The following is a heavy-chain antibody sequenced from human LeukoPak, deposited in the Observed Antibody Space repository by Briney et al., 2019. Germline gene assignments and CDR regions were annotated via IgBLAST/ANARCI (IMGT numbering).Heavy chain of an antibody. CDR1: GGSISSYY. J-gene: IGHJ4*02. CDR3: ARGGGRFGSWYVY. D-gene: IGHD6-13*01. V-gene: IGHV4-59*01. Sequence: KPSETLSLTCTVSGGSISSYYWSWIRQPPGKGLEWIGYIYYSGSTNYNPSLKSRVTISVDTSKNQFSLQLSSVTAADTAVYYCARGGGRFGSWYVYWGQGTLVTVSS. CDR2: IYYSGST.